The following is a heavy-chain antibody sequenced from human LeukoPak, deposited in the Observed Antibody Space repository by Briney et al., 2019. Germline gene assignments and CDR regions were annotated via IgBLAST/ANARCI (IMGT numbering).Heavy chain of an antibody. CDR1: GGSISSSSYY. CDR3: ARDIDY. J-gene: IGHJ4*02. V-gene: IGHV4-61*01. Sequence: KPSETLSLTCTVSGGSISSSSYYWSWIRQPPGKGLEWIGYIYYSGSTNYNPSLKSRVTISVDTSKNQFSLKLSSVTAADTAVYYCARDIDYWGQGTLVTVSS. CDR2: IYYSGST.